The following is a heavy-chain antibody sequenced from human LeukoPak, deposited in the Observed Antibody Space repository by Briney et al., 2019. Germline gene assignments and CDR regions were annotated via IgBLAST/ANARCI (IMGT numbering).Heavy chain of an antibody. CDR3: ARWTFIRVAGPENY. V-gene: IGHV3-20*01. D-gene: IGHD6-19*01. J-gene: IGHJ4*01. CDR2: ITWDGTSI. CDR1: GFTFDDYG. Sequence: SGGSLRLSCVASGFTFDDYGMSWVRQAPGKGLEWVSGITWDGTSIGYADSVKGRFTTSRDNAKNSLYLQINSLRVEDTALYHCARWTFIRVAGPENYWGQGTLVTVSS.